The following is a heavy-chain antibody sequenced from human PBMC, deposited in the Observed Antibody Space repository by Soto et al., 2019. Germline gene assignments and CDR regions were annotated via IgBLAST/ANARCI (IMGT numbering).Heavy chain of an antibody. V-gene: IGHV4-31*03. D-gene: IGHD3-16*02. CDR3: ARRTNYDYVWGSYRHGFYWYFDL. Sequence: QVQLQESGPGLVKPSQTLSLTCTVSGGSISSGGYYWSWIRQHPGKGLEWIGYIYYSGSTYYNPSLKGRVTISVDTSKNQFSLKLSSVTAADTAVYYCARRTNYDYVWGSYRHGFYWYFDLWGRGTLVTVSS. CDR2: IYYSGST. J-gene: IGHJ2*01. CDR1: GGSISSGGYY.